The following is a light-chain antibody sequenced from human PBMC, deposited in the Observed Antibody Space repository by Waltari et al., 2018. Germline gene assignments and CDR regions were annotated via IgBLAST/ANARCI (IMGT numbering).Light chain of an antibody. V-gene: IGKV3-20*01. CDR3: QQYGNPPRT. Sequence: ETVLTQSPGTLSLSPGERATLSCRASQSVASRHLAWYQQKPGQAPRLLIYDASSRATVIPDRFSGSGYGTDFTLTITRLEPEDFAVYYCQQYGNPPRTFGQGTDVEIK. J-gene: IGKJ1*01. CDR1: QSVASRH. CDR2: DAS.